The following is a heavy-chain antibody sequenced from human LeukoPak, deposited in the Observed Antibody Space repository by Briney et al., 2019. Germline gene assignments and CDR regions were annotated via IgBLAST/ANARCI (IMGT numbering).Heavy chain of an antibody. D-gene: IGHD5-18*01. V-gene: IGHV3-23*01. CDR1: GFTFSSYA. Sequence: GGSLRLSCAASGFTFSSYAMSWVRQAPGKGLEWVSAISGSGGSTYYADSVKGRFTISRDNSKNTLYLQMNSLRAEDTAVYYCAKDGGRYSYEFFDAFDIWGQGAMVTVSS. CDR2: ISGSGGST. CDR3: AKDGGRYSYEFFDAFDI. J-gene: IGHJ3*02.